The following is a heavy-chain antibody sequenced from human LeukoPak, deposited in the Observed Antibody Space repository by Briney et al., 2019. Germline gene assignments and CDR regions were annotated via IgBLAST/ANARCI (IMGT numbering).Heavy chain of an antibody. CDR1: GFSFSSYF. CDR2: ITNSGRST. Sequence: GSLRLSCEASGFSFSSYFMSWIRQPPGKGLEWVSYITNSGRSTNYADAVKGRFTISRDNAKKSVYLEMTDLRAGDTAVYYCAREASGNYHVFDSWGQGTLVTVSS. J-gene: IGHJ4*02. V-gene: IGHV3-11*04. CDR3: AREASGNYHVFDS. D-gene: IGHD1-26*01.